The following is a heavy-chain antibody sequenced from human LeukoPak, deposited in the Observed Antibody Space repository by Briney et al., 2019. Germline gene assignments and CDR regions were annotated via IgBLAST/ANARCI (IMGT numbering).Heavy chain of an antibody. V-gene: IGHV7-4-1*02. D-gene: IGHD6-19*01. CDR2: INTNTGNP. Sequence: GASVKVSCRASGYTFTSYAMNWVRQAPGQGLEWMGWINTNTGNPTYAQGFTGRFVFSLDTSVSTAYLQISSLKASDTAMYYCARQRSFSGWYQGDDYWGQGTLVTVSS. CDR1: GYTFTSYA. J-gene: IGHJ4*02. CDR3: ARQRSFSGWYQGDDY.